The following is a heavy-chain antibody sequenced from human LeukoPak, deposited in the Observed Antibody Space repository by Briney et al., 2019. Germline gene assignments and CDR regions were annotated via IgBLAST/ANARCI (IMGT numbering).Heavy chain of an antibody. V-gene: IGHV3-33*01. CDR1: GFSFSIYG. CDR2: TWYDGSNK. J-gene: IGHJ4*02. Sequence: GGSLRLSCATSGFSFSIYGMHWVRQAQGKGLEWVALTWYDGSNKNYADSVKGRFTTSRDNSKNTLYLQMNSLRGEDTAVYYCARGGLTIAEATTSWYLDYWGQGTLVTVSS. CDR3: ARGGLTIAEATTSWYLDY. D-gene: IGHD1-26*01.